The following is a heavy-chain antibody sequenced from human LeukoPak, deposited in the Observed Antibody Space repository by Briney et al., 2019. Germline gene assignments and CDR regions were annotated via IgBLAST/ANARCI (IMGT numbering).Heavy chain of an antibody. V-gene: IGHV3-23*01. CDR3: AKGGGRLYYFDY. CDR1: GFTFANFA. Sequence: GGSLRLSCAASGFTFANFAVHWVRQAPGKGLEWVSSISGSEDSTYYADSVKGRFTISRDNSKNTLYLQMNSLRAEDTAIYYRAKGGGRLYYFDYSGQGTLVTVPS. J-gene: IGHJ4*02. CDR2: ISGSEDST. D-gene: IGHD4-23*01.